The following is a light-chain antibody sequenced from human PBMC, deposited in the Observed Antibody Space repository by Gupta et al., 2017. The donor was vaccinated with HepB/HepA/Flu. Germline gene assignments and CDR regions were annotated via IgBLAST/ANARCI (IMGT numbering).Light chain of an antibody. CDR1: QSVSSSY. J-gene: IGKJ2*01. CDR3: QLYGSSPLYT. Sequence: EIVLTQSPGTLSLSPGERATLSCRASQSVSSSYLAWYQQKPGQAPRLLISDASSRAAGIPDRFSGSGFGTDFTLTISRLEPEDFAVYYCQLYGSSPLYTFGQGTNLEIK. V-gene: IGKV3-20*01. CDR2: DAS.